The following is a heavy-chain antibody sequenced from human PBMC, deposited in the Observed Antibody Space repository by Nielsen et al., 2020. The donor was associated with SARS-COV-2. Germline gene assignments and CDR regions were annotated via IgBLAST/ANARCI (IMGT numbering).Heavy chain of an antibody. Sequence: SVKVSCKASGGTFSSYAISWVRQAPGQGLEWMGGIIPIFGTANYAQKFQGRVTITADKSTSTAYMELSSLRSEDTAVYYCATSVVVTAHDAFDIWGQGTMVTVSS. CDR2: IIPIFGTA. J-gene: IGHJ3*02. CDR1: GGTFSSYA. V-gene: IGHV1-69*06. D-gene: IGHD2-21*02. CDR3: ATSVVVTAHDAFDI.